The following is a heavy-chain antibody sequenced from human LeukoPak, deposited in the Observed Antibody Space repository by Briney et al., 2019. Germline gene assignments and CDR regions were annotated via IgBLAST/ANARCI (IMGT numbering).Heavy chain of an antibody. CDR2: IGWNSGSI. D-gene: IGHD2-15*01. V-gene: IGHV3-9*01. CDR3: AKSLSRYCSGGSCYLGFDY. Sequence: GRSLRLSCAASGFTFDDYAMHWVRQAPGKGLEWVSGIGWNSGSIGYADSVKGRFTISRDNAKNSLYLQMNSLRAEDTALYYCAKSLSRYCSGGSCYLGFDYWGQGTLVTVSS. CDR1: GFTFDDYA. J-gene: IGHJ4*02.